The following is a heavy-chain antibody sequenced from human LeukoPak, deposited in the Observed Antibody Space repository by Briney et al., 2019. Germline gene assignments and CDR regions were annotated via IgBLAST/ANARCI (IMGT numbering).Heavy chain of an antibody. CDR1: GYTFTNYY. J-gene: IGHJ3*02. D-gene: IGHD3-3*01. CDR3: ARGLTIFGAVSDAFDI. V-gene: IGHV1-8*03. CDR2: MDTNSDNT. Sequence: ASVKVSCKASGYTFTNYYINWVRQATGQGLEWMGWMDTNSDNTGYAQEFQGRVTITRNTSTSTSYMELTSLRSEDTAVYYCARGLTIFGAVSDAFDIWGQGTMVTVSS.